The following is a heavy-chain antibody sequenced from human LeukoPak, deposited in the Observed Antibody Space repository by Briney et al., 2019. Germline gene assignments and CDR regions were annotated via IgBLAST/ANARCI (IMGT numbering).Heavy chain of an antibody. CDR3: ASPGGYSYGHFGY. CDR1: GGSISSSNYY. CDR2: TSHSGST. D-gene: IGHD5-18*01. V-gene: IGHV4-39*01. Sequence: SETLSLTCTVSGGSISSSNYYWGWIRQPPGKGLEWIGSTSHSGSTYYNPSLKSRVTISVDTSKNQFSLKLSSVTAADTAVYHCASPGGYSYGHFGYWGQGTLATVSS. J-gene: IGHJ4*02.